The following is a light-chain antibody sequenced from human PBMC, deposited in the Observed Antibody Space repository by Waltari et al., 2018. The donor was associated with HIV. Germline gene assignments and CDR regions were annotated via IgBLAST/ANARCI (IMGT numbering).Light chain of an antibody. V-gene: IGKV2-28*01. J-gene: IGKJ3*01. Sequence: DIVMTQSPLSLPVTPGEPASISCRSSQSLLHSSGYNYLDWYLQKPGQSPQLLIYLGSYRASGVPDRFRGSGSGTDFTLKISRVEAEDVGVYYCMQALQTPRTFGPGTKVDIK. CDR1: QSLLHSSGYNY. CDR3: MQALQTPRT. CDR2: LGS.